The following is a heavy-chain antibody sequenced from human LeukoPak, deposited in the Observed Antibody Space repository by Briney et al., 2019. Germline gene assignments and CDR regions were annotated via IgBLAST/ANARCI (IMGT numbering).Heavy chain of an antibody. CDR1: GYTFTGDY. V-gene: IGHV1-2*02. CDR2: INPNSGGT. CDR3: ARGVGDCSSTSCYHWFDP. D-gene: IGHD2-2*01. J-gene: IGHJ5*02. Sequence: ASVKVCCKASGYTFTGDYMHWVRQAPGQGLEWMGWINPNSGGTNYAQKFQGRVTMTRDTSISTAYMELSRLRSDGTAVYYCARGVGDCSSTSCYHWFDPWGQGTLVTVSS.